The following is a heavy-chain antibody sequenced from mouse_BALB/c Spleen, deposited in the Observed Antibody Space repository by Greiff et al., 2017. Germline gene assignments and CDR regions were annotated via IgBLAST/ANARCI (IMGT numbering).Heavy chain of an antibody. Sequence: SYNQKFKGKATLTVDKSSSTAFMHLNSLTSEDSAVYYCARDYGNYSWFAYWGQGTLVTVSA. D-gene: IGHD2-1*01. J-gene: IGHJ3*01. CDR3: ARDYGNYSWFAY. V-gene: IGHV1S135*01.